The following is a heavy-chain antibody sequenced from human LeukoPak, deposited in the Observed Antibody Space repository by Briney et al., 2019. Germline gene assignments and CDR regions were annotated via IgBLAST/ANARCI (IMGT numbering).Heavy chain of an antibody. J-gene: IGHJ4*02. D-gene: IGHD6-19*01. V-gene: IGHV3-23*01. Sequence: PGGTLRLYCAASGFTFSSYAMSWVRPAPGPGLKWGSAISGSDGSTYYAESEKGRFTISRDNSKNTLYLQMNSRRAEDTAVYYCAKDSTYSSGWPHYFDYWGQGTLVTVSS. CDR2: ISGSDGST. CDR1: GFTFSSYA. CDR3: AKDSTYSSGWPHYFDY.